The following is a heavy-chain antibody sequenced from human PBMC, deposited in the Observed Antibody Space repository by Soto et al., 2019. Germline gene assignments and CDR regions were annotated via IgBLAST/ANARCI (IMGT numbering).Heavy chain of an antibody. J-gene: IGHJ5*02. CDR2: IYYSGST. CDR3: ARNYDFWSGSWFDP. CDR1: DVTSSNGDYY. D-gene: IGHD3-3*01. Sequence: SETLSLTYTVSDVTSSNGDYYWSLIRQPPGKGLEWIGYIYYSGSTYYNPSLKSRVTISVDTSKNQFSLKLSSVTAADTAVYYCARNYDFWSGSWFDPWGQGTLVTVSS. V-gene: IGHV4-30-4*01.